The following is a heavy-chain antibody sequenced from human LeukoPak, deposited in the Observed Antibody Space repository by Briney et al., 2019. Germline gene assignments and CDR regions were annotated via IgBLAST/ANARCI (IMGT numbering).Heavy chain of an antibody. CDR3: GSAGNSGY. CDR1: GFTVSGNF. V-gene: IGHV3-53*01. J-gene: IGHJ4*02. CDR2: IYSGGGT. Sequence: GGSMRLSCADSGFTVSGNFMRWVRQAPGKGLEWVSLIYSGGGTYYADSVKGRFTISRDNSRNTLFLQMNSLRVEDTAVYFCGSAGNSGYWGQGTLVTVSS. D-gene: IGHD1-26*01.